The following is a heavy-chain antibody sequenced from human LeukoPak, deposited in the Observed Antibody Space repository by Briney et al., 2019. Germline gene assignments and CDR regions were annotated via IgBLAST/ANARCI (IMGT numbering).Heavy chain of an antibody. Sequence: SETLSLTCTVSGGSISSYYWSWIRQPAGKRLEWIGRIYTSGSTNYNPSLKSRVTISVDKSKNQFSLKLSSVTAADTAVYYCAREAGGNEVFDYWGQGTLVTVSS. V-gene: IGHV4-4*07. J-gene: IGHJ4*02. CDR1: GGSISSYY. D-gene: IGHD4-23*01. CDR2: IYTSGST. CDR3: AREAGGNEVFDY.